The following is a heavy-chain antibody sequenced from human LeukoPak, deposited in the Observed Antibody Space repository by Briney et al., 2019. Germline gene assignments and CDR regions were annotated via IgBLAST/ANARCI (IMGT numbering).Heavy chain of an antibody. Sequence: SETLSLTCTVSGGSISSSSYYWGWIRQPPGKGLEWIGSIYYSGSTNYNPSLKSRVTISVDTSKNQFSLKLSSVTAADTAVYYCARGGYYGSGNDFRFDPWGQGTLVTVSS. D-gene: IGHD3-10*01. J-gene: IGHJ5*02. CDR1: GGSISSSSYY. CDR3: ARGGYYGSGNDFRFDP. V-gene: IGHV4-39*07. CDR2: IYYSGST.